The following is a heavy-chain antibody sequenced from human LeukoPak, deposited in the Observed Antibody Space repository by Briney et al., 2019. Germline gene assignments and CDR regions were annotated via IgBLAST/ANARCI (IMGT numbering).Heavy chain of an antibody. CDR3: ARDPSGSPIYYFDY. V-gene: IGHV3-64*01. J-gene: IGHJ4*02. Sequence: GGSLRLSCAASGFTFGSYAMHWVRQAPGKGLENVSAISSNGGSTYYANSVKGRFTISRDNSKNTLYLQMGSLRAEDMAVYYCARDPSGSPIYYFDYWGQGTLVTVSS. CDR1: GFTFGSYA. D-gene: IGHD3-10*01. CDR2: ISSNGGST.